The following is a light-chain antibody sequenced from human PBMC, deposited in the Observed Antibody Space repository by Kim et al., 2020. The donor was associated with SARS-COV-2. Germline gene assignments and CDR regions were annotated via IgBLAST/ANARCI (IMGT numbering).Light chain of an antibody. J-gene: IGLJ1*01. CDR2: QDT. CDR1: KVGDKY. Sequence: SVSPGQTASITCSGDKVGDKYACWYQQKPGQSPVLVIYQDTKRPSGIPERFSGSNSGNTATLTISGTQAMDEADYYCQAWDSSTYVFGPGTKVTVL. V-gene: IGLV3-1*01. CDR3: QAWDSSTYV.